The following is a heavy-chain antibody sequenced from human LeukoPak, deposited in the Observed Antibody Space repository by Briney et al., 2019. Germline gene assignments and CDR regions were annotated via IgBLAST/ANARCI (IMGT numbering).Heavy chain of an antibody. J-gene: IGHJ4*02. V-gene: IGHV3-30-3*01. CDR1: GFTLSRYS. D-gene: IGHD3-10*01. Sequence: GGSLRLSCAASGFTLSRYSMHWVRQAPGAGLEWAALISYDGGNENYADSVKGRFTISRDNSKNTLYLQMNRLRAEDTAVYYCARGFYYGSGSYPDYFDFWGQGTLVTVSS. CDR2: ISYDGGNE. CDR3: ARGFYYGSGSYPDYFDF.